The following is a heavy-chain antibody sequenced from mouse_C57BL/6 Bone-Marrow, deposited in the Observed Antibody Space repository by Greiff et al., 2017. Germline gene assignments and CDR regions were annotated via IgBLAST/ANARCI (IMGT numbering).Heavy chain of an antibody. Sequence: QVQLQQPGAELVMPGASVKLSCKASGYTFTRYWMHWVKQRPGQGLEWIGEIDPSDSYTNYNQKFKGKSTLTVDKSSSTAYMQLSSLTSEDSAVYYCASVVGFAYWGQGTLVTVSA. CDR1: GYTFTRYW. J-gene: IGHJ3*01. V-gene: IGHV1-69*01. D-gene: IGHD1-1*02. CDR2: IDPSDSYT. CDR3: ASVVGFAY.